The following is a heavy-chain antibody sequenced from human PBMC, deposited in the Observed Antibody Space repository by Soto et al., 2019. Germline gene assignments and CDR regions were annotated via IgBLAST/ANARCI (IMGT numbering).Heavy chain of an antibody. CDR3: ARDCSGATCSFNY. D-gene: IGHD2-15*01. CDR2: ISAYSGNI. Sequence: QVQLVQSGADVKKPGASVKVSCKTSGYTFTSYGTSWVRQVPGQGLEWMGWISAYSGNINYAQKFQDRVTMTTDTHTSTAYMELRSLRSDDTAVYYCARDCSGATCSFNYWGQGTLVTVSS. J-gene: IGHJ4*02. CDR1: GYTFTSYG. V-gene: IGHV1-18*01.